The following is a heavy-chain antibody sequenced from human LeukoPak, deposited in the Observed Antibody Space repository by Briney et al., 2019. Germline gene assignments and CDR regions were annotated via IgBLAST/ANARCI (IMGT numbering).Heavy chain of an antibody. J-gene: IGHJ4*02. Sequence: GGSLRLSCAVSGFIVSNEYMSWVRQAPGKGLEWVSVIYGGGDTYYADSVKGRFTISRDNSKNTLYLQMNSLRIDDTAVYYCGGLKSSGYLIEYWGQGTLVTVSS. V-gene: IGHV3-53*01. CDR1: GFIVSNEY. CDR3: GGLKSSGYLIEY. CDR2: IYGGGDT. D-gene: IGHD3-22*01.